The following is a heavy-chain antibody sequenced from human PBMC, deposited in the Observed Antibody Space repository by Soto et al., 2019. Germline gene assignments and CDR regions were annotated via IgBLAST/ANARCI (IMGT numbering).Heavy chain of an antibody. J-gene: IGHJ4*02. D-gene: IGHD3-22*01. CDR2: IYYSGST. V-gene: IGHV4-30-4*01. Sequence: PSETLSLTCTVSGGSISSGDYYWSWIRQPPGKGLEWIGYIYYSGSTYYNPSLKSRVTISVDTSKNQFSLKLSSVTAADTAVYYCVLYYYASSGYYFFDYWGQGTLVTVSS. CDR3: VLYYYASSGYYFFDY. CDR1: GGSISSGDYY.